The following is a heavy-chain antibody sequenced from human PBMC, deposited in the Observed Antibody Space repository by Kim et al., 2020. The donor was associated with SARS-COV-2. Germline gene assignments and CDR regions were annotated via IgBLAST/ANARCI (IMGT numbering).Heavy chain of an antibody. J-gene: IGHJ4*02. V-gene: IGHV1-18*01. CDR1: GYTFTSYG. CDR3: AMIAAAVGYFDY. Sequence: ASVKVSCKASGYTFTSYGISWVRQAPGQGLEWMGWISAYNGNTNYAQKLQGRVTMTTDTSTSTAYMELRSLRSDDTAVYYCAMIAAAVGYFDYWGQGTLVTVSS. CDR2: ISAYNGNT. D-gene: IGHD6-13*01.